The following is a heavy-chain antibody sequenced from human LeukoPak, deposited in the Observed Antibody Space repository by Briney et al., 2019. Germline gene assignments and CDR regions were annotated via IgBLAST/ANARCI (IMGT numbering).Heavy chain of an antibody. CDR1: GGSISSYY. CDR3: ARDSPWGSGVDH. Sequence: PSETLSLTCTLSGGSISSYYWSWIRQPPGKGLEWIGYIDYSGTTNYHPSLKSRVTTSLDTSKNQFSLKLSSVTAADTAVYYCARDSPWGSGVDHWGQGTLVTVSS. CDR2: IDYSGTT. V-gene: IGHV4-59*01. D-gene: IGHD1-26*01. J-gene: IGHJ4*02.